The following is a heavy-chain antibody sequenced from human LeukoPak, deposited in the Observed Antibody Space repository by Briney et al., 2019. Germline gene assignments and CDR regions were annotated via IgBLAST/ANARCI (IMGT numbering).Heavy chain of an antibody. V-gene: IGHV4-59*02. CDR1: GGSVSSHY. D-gene: IGHD1-26*01. J-gene: IGHJ3*02. CDR2: MYYSGST. Sequence: PSETLSLTCTVSGGSVSSHYWSWIRQPPGKGLEWIGDMYYSGSTNYNPSLKSRVTISVDTSKNQFSLKLSSVTAADTAVYYCARAQGTIVGAPFAFDIWGQGTMVTVSS. CDR3: ARAQGTIVGAPFAFDI.